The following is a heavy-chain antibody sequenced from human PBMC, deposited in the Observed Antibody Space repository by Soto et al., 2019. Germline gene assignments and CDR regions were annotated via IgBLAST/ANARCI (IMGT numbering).Heavy chain of an antibody. CDR1: GGSISSYY. V-gene: IGHV4-59*01. D-gene: IGHD5-18*01. CDR2: IYYSGST. Sequence: QVQLQESGPGLVKPSETLSLTCTVSGGSISSYYWSWIRQPPGKGLEWIGYIYYSGSTNYNPSLKTRVTISVDTSKTQFSLKLSSVTAADTAVYYCARGYSYGYGRDAFDIWGQGTMVTVSS. J-gene: IGHJ3*02. CDR3: ARGYSYGYGRDAFDI.